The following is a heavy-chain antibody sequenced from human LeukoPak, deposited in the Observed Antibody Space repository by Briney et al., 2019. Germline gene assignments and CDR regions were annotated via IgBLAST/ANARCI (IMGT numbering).Heavy chain of an antibody. CDR2: IGTAGDT. CDR1: GFTFNSYD. D-gene: IGHD5-24*01. Sequence: PGGSLRLSCAASGFTFNSYDMHWVRQAIGKGLEWVSGIGTAGDTYYPGSVKGRFTISRDISKNTLYLQMDSLRPEDTAVYFCARGGDHNGNIRSPFDYWGQGALVTVSS. V-gene: IGHV3-13*04. CDR3: ARGGDHNGNIRSPFDY. J-gene: IGHJ4*02.